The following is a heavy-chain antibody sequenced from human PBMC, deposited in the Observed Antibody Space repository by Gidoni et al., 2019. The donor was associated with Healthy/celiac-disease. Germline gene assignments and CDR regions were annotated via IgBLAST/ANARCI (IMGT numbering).Heavy chain of an antibody. CDR2: INHSGST. CDR3: ARGYKRWLQPGPFDY. CDR1: GGSFSGYY. V-gene: IGHV4-34*01. J-gene: IGHJ4*02. D-gene: IGHD5-12*01. Sequence: QVQLQQWGAGLLKPSETLSLTCAVHGGSFSGYYWSWLRQPPGKGLEWIGEINHSGSTNYNPSLKSRVTISVDTSKNQFSLKLSSVTAADTAVYYCARGYKRWLQPGPFDYWGQGTLVTVSS.